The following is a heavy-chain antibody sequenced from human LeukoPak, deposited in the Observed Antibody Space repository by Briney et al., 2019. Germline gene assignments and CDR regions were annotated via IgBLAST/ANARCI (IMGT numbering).Heavy chain of an antibody. J-gene: IGHJ4*02. CDR1: GGSFSGYY. D-gene: IGHD5-18*01. Sequence: SETLSLTCAVYGGSFSGYYWGWIRQPPGEGLEWIGSIYYTGSAYYNPSLKSRVTISIDMSKNQFSLKLSSVTAADTAVYYCVRVKKVDTLIDYWGQGTLVIVSS. CDR2: IYYTGSA. CDR3: VRVKKVDTLIDY. V-gene: IGHV4-39*01.